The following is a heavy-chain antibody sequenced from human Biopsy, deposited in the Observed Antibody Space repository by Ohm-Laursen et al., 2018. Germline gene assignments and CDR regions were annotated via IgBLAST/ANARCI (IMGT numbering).Heavy chain of an antibody. J-gene: IGHJ4*02. V-gene: IGHV1-2*02. CDR2: INCKTDAT. CDR3: ARDPLNGHKHFDY. Sequence: SSVKVSCKASSYTFTDYNIHWMRQAPGQGLEWLGYINCKTDATNYAQKFQGTVTMTRDTSISTAYLALGSLRSADTAIYYCARDPLNGHKHFDYWGQGSLVTVSS. D-gene: IGHD2-8*01. CDR1: SYTFTDYN.